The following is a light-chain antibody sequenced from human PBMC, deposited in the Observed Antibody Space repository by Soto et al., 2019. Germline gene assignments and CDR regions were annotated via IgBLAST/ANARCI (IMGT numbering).Light chain of an antibody. CDR3: QQSYSTLYT. Sequence: DIQLTQSPSSLSASVGDRVTITCRASQGVSSYVDWYQQKPGKPPKLLIYGASTLQSGVPSRFSGGASGTEFTLTITSLQPEDFATYYCQQSYSTLYTFGQGTKLEIK. J-gene: IGKJ2*01. CDR1: QGVSSY. CDR2: GAS. V-gene: IGKV1-9*01.